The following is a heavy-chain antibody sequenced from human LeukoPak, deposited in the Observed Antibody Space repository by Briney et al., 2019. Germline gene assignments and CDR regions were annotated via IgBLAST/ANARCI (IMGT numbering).Heavy chain of an antibody. Sequence: GGSLRLSCAASGFTFSSYSMNWVRRAPGKGLEWVSSISSSSSYIYYADSVKGRFTISRDNAKNSLYLQMNSLRAEDTAVYYCAREVTTVVTRFFDYWGQGTLVTVSS. D-gene: IGHD4-23*01. CDR3: AREVTTVVTRFFDY. CDR2: ISSSSSYI. V-gene: IGHV3-21*01. CDR1: GFTFSSYS. J-gene: IGHJ4*02.